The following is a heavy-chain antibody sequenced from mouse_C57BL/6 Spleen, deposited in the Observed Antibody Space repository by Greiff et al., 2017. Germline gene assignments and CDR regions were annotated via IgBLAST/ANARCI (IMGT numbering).Heavy chain of an antibody. Sequence: QVQLQQSGAELVRPGASVTLSCKASGYTFTDYEMHWVKQTPVHGLEWIGAIDPETGGTAYNQKFKGKAILTADKSSSTAYMELRSLTSADSAVYYWTRRDYGSSYGYYAMDYWGQGTSVTVSS. CDR2: IDPETGGT. V-gene: IGHV1-15*01. CDR3: TRRDYGSSYGYYAMDY. CDR1: GYTFTDYE. D-gene: IGHD1-1*01. J-gene: IGHJ4*01.